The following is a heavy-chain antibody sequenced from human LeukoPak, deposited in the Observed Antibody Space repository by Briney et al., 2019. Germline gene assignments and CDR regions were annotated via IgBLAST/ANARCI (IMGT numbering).Heavy chain of an antibody. CDR2: IYPGDSNT. D-gene: IGHD5-24*01. CDR3: ARSGRDASGWFDP. J-gene: IGHJ5*02. CDR1: GSNFANYW. V-gene: IGHV5-51*01. Sequence: GESLKISCKGSGSNFANYWIGWVRQMPGKGLEWMGIIYPGDSNTRYSPSFQGQVTISADKSISTAYLQWSSLKASDTAMYYCARSGRDASGWFDPWGQGTLVTVSS.